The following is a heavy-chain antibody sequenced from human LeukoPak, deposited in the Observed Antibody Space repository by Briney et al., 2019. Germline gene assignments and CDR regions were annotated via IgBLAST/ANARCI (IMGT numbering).Heavy chain of an antibody. J-gene: IGHJ6*02. CDR3: ARDPYSSTWSYGMDV. Sequence: GGSLRLSCAASGFPFSSYIMSWVRQAPGKGLEWVSAIISSSSYVHAGSVKGRFTISRDDAKNSLYLQMNRLRAEDTAVYYCARDPYSSTWSYGMDVWGQGTTVSVSS. CDR2: IISSSSYV. V-gene: IGHV3-21*04. CDR1: GFPFSSYI. D-gene: IGHD6-6*01.